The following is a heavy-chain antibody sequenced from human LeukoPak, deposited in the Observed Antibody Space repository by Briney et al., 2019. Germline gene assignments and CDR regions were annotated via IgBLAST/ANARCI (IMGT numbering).Heavy chain of an antibody. CDR2: IYPGDSDT. Sequence: GESLKISCKGSGYSFTSYWIGWVRQMPGKGLEWMGIIYPGDSDTRYSPSFQGQVTISADKSISTAYLQRSSLKASDTATYYCARRPYYYDSSGYYFDYWGQGTLVTVSS. CDR3: ARRPYYYDSSGYYFDY. V-gene: IGHV5-51*01. D-gene: IGHD3-22*01. CDR1: GYSFTSYW. J-gene: IGHJ4*02.